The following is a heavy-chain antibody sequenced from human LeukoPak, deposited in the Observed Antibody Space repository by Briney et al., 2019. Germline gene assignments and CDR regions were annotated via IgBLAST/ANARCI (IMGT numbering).Heavy chain of an antibody. CDR3: ARGPYSSGWYPFKNYYGMDV. J-gene: IGHJ6*02. CDR1: GFTVSSNY. CDR2: IKQDGSEK. D-gene: IGHD6-19*01. Sequence: GGSLRLSCAASGFTVSSNYMSWVRQAPGKGLEWVANIKQDGSEKYYVDSVKGRFTISRDNAKNSLYLQMNSLRAEDTAVYYCARGPYSSGWYPFKNYYGMDVWGQGTLVTVSS. V-gene: IGHV3-7*01.